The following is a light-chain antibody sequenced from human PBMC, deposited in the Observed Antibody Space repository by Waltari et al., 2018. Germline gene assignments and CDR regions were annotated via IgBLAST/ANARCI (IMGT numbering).Light chain of an antibody. J-gene: IGKJ1*01. V-gene: IGKV1-5*03. CDR1: QNIFTW. CDR2: KAS. CDR3: QQYNTYSWT. Sequence: DIQMTQSPSTLSASVGDTVTISCRASQNIFTWLAWYQQKPGKAPKLLIYKASSLESGVPSRFSGSGSGTEFTLTISSLQPDDFATYYCQQYNTYSWTFGQGTKVEIK.